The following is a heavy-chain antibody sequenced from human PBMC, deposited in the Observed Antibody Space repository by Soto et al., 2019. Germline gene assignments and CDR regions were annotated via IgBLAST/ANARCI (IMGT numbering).Heavy chain of an antibody. D-gene: IGHD2-15*01. CDR1: GFRFGDYY. CDR2: ISSSAYTI. J-gene: IGHJ4*02. V-gene: IGHV3-11*01. Sequence: QVQRVESGGGLVKPGGSLRLSCAASGFRFGDYYMSWIRQSPGKGLEWVSYISSSAYTIYYAASVEGRFTISRDNAKNSLFLQMNSLRADDTAVYYCARGLVVAATRGPLDYWGPGILVTVSS. CDR3: ARGLVVAATRGPLDY.